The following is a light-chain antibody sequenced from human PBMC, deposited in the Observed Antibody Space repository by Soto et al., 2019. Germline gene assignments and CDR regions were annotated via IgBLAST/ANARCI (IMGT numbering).Light chain of an antibody. CDR3: SSYAGSSTLYV. Sequence: QSVLTQPPSASGPLGQSVTSSCTGTASDVGVYNYVSWYQQHPGKAPKLMIYEVTKRPSGVPDRFSGSKSGNTASLTVSGLQAEDEADYYCSSYAGSSTLYVFGTGTKVTVL. J-gene: IGLJ1*01. CDR2: EVT. CDR1: ASDVGVYNY. V-gene: IGLV2-8*01.